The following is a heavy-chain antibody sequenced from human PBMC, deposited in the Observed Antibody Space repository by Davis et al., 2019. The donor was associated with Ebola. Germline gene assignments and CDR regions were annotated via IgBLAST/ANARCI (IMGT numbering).Heavy chain of an antibody. Sequence: GESLKISCAASGFTFSIYSMNWVRQAPGKGLKWVSYISSSSSTMYYADSVKGRFSISRDNAKNSLYLQMNSLRVEDTAVYYCANHREQWLVARGDYWGQGTLVTVSS. CDR3: ANHREQWLVARGDY. V-gene: IGHV3-48*01. J-gene: IGHJ4*02. CDR1: GFTFSIYS. D-gene: IGHD6-19*01. CDR2: ISSSSSTM.